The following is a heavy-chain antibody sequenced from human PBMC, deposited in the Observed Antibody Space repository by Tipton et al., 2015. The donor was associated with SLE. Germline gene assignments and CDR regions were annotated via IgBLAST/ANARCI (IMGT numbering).Heavy chain of an antibody. CDR1: GGSFSGYY. J-gene: IGHJ6*03. D-gene: IGHD2-21*01. Sequence: TLSLTCAVYGGSFSGYYWSWIRQPPGKGLEWIGEINHSGSTNYNPSLKSRVTISVDTSKNQFSLKLSSVTAADTAVYYCARISPLLYCGGHCYYSYYMAVWGKGTTVTVSS. V-gene: IGHV4-34*09. CDR2: INHSGST. CDR3: ARISPLLYCGGHCYYSYYMAV.